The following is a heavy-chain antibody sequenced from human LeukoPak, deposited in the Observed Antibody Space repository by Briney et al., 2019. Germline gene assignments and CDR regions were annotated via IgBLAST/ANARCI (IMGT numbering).Heavy chain of an antibody. Sequence: ASVTVSCKASGYTFTSYAMHWVRQAPGQRLERMGWINAGNGNTKYSQKFQGRVTITRDTSASTAYMELSSLRSEDTAVYYCTRDGYSYGYVWFDPWGQGTLVTVSS. V-gene: IGHV1-3*01. CDR1: GYTFTSYA. CDR2: INAGNGNT. J-gene: IGHJ5*02. D-gene: IGHD5-18*01. CDR3: TRDGYSYGYVWFDP.